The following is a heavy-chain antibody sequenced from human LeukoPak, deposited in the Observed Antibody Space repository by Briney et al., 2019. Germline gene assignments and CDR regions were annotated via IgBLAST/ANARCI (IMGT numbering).Heavy chain of an antibody. J-gene: IGHJ5*02. Sequence: SETLSLTCAVSGYSISSGYYWGWIRQPPGKGLEWIGSIYHSGSTYYNPSLKSRVTISVDTSKNQFSLKLSSVTAADTAVYYCARLRYYDSESHRPFDPWGQGTLVTVSS. CDR2: IYHSGST. CDR1: GYSISSGYY. CDR3: ARLRYYDSESHRPFDP. D-gene: IGHD3-10*01. V-gene: IGHV4-38-2*01.